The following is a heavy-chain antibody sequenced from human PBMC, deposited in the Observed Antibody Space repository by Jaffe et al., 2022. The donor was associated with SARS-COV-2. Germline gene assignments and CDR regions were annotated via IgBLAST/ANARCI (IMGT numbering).Heavy chain of an antibody. CDR2: IWYDGSNK. CDR1: GFTFSSYG. Sequence: QVQLVESGGGVVQPGRSLRLSCAASGFTFSSYGMHWVRQAPGKGLEWVAVIWYDGSNKYYADSVKGRFTISRDNSKNTLYLQMNSLRAEDTAVYYCARDQVETGYASYYYGMDVWGQGTTVTVSS. D-gene: IGHD1-1*01. J-gene: IGHJ6*02. V-gene: IGHV3-33*01. CDR3: ARDQVETGYASYYYGMDV.